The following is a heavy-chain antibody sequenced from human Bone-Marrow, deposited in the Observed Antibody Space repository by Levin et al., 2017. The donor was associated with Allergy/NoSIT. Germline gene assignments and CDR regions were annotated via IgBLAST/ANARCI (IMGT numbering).Heavy chain of an antibody. J-gene: IGHJ3*02. CDR3: ARDKGAGVFRNAFDI. CDR2: ISYSGST. CDR1: GGSTSSYY. Sequence: SQTLSLTCTVSGGSTSSYYWTWIRQPPGKGLEWIGYISYSGSTNYNPSLKSRVTISVDTSRNQFSLKLSSVTAADTAVYYCARDKGAGVFRNAFDIWGQGTMVTVSS. V-gene: IGHV4-59*01. D-gene: IGHD6-19*01.